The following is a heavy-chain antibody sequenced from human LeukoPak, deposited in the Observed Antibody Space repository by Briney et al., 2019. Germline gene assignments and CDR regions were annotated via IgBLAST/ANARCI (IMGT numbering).Heavy chain of an antibody. CDR2: IRYDGSYK. V-gene: IGHV3-30*02. Sequence: PGGSLRLSCAAPGFSFRSYAMHWGRPAPGKGLEWGAFIRYDGSYKYYGDSVKGRFTISRDNSKNTLYLKMNSLGAEDTAVYYCAKIPYGDYLLDYYYYMDVWAKGTTVIIPS. D-gene: IGHD4-17*01. CDR1: GFSFRSYA. CDR3: AKIPYGDYLLDYYYYMDV. J-gene: IGHJ6*03.